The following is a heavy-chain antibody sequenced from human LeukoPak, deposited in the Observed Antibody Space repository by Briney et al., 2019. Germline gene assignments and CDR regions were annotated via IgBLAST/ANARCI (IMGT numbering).Heavy chain of an antibody. D-gene: IGHD1-1*01. Sequence: PGGSLRLSRAASGFTFSSYWMHWVRQAPGKGLMWVSRINTDGSTTTYADSVKGRFTISRDNAKNTLYLQMNSLRAEDTAVYYCAAQLLYRFDPWGQGTLVTVSS. J-gene: IGHJ5*02. V-gene: IGHV3-74*01. CDR2: INTDGSTT. CDR1: GFTFSSYW. CDR3: AAQLLYRFDP.